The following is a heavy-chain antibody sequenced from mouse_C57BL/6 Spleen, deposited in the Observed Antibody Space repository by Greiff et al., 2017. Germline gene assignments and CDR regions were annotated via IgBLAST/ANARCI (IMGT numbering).Heavy chain of an antibody. CDR3: SRWGGGSYYAMDY. CDR1: GYTFTSYG. V-gene: IGHV1-81*01. J-gene: IGHJ4*01. CDR2: IYPRSGNT. D-gene: IGHD1-1*02. Sequence: QVQLQQSGAELVRPGASVKLSCKASGYTFTSYGISWVKQRPGQGLEWIGEIYPRSGNTYYNEKFKGKATLTADKSSSTAYMELRSLTSEDSAVYFCSRWGGGSYYAMDYWGQGTSVTVSS.